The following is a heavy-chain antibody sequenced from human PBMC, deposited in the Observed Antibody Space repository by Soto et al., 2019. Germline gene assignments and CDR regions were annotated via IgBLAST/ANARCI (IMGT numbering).Heavy chain of an antibody. J-gene: IGHJ4*02. Sequence: QVQLAQSGAEVKKPGSSVKVSCKASVGTFSSYAISWVRQAPGQGLEWMGGIIPIFGTANYAQKLQGRVTITADESTSTAYMELSSLRSEDTAVYYCARDKEVGATETFDYWGQGNLVTVSS. V-gene: IGHV1-69*01. CDR2: IIPIFGTA. D-gene: IGHD1-26*01. CDR1: VGTFSSYA. CDR3: ARDKEVGATETFDY.